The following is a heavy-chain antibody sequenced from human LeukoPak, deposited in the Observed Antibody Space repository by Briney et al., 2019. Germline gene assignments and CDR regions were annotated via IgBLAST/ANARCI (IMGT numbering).Heavy chain of an antibody. Sequence: RPGGTLRLSCAASGFTFSSYSMNWARQAPGKGLEWVSAISGSGGSTYYADSVKGRFTISRDNSKNTLYLQMNSLRAEDTAVYYCAKDLTPRRVAAAGTGGFDYWGQGTVVTVSS. CDR1: GFTFSSYS. CDR3: AKDLTPRRVAAAGTGGFDY. J-gene: IGHJ4*02. V-gene: IGHV3-23*01. CDR2: ISGSGGST. D-gene: IGHD6-13*01.